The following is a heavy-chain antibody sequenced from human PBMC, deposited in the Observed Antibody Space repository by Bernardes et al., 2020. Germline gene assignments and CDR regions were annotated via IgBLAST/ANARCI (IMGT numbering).Heavy chain of an antibody. J-gene: IGHJ4*02. Sequence: GGSLRLSCAASGFTFSSYSMSWVRQAPGKGLEWVSSITASAATTYYGDSAQGRFTISRDNAKNTLYLQMDSLRADDTAVYYCARHPNSYGFHYFDYWGQGIVVTVSS. CDR2: ITASAATT. CDR1: GFTFSSYS. V-gene: IGHV3-23*01. CDR3: ARHPNSYGFHYFDY. D-gene: IGHD5-18*01.